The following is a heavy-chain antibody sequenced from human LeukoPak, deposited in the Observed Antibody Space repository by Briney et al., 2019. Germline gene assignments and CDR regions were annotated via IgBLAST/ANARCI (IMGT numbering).Heavy chain of an antibody. CDR3: ARGRSGWYLY. V-gene: IGHV4-39*01. CDR2: IYYSGST. CDR1: GGSISSSSYY. J-gene: IGHJ4*02. D-gene: IGHD6-19*01. Sequence: SETLSLTCTVSGGSISSSSYYWGWIRQPPGKGLEWIGSIYYSGSTYYNPSLKSRVTISVDTSENQFSLKLSSVTAADTAVYYCARGRSGWYLYWGQGTLVTVSS.